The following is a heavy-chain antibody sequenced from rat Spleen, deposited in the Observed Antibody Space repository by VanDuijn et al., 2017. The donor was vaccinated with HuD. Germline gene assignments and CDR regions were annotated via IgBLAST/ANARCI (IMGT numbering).Heavy chain of an antibody. Sequence: EVQLVESGGGLVQPGRSLKVSCAASGFTFSDYYMAWVRQAPKKGLEWVATISYGDSSGHSSTYYRDSVKGRFTISRDNAKNTLYLQMDSLRSEDTATYYCARRHYGYTDYFDYWGQGVMVPVSS. CDR2: ISYGDSSGHSST. J-gene: IGHJ2*01. CDR1: GFTFSDYY. V-gene: IGHV5-7*01. D-gene: IGHD1-11*01. CDR3: ARRHYGYTDYFDY.